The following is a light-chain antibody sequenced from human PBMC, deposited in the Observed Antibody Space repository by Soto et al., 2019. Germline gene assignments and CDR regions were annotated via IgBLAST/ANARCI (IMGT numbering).Light chain of an antibody. Sequence: EIVLTQSPATLSLSPGERATLSCRASQSVGTYLAWYQQKPGQAPRLLMYDASNRAAGIPARFSGSGSGTDFALTISTLEPEDFAVYYCHQRYNWPLTFGPGTKVDIK. CDR1: QSVGTY. V-gene: IGKV3-11*01. CDR2: DAS. CDR3: HQRYNWPLT. J-gene: IGKJ3*01.